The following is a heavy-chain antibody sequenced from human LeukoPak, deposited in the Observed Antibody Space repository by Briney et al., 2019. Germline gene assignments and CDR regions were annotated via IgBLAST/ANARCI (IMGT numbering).Heavy chain of an antibody. CDR2: ISSDSGTI. J-gene: IGHJ4*02. D-gene: IGHD1-26*01. Sequence: GALRLSCAASGFTFSGYSMNWVRQAPGKGLEWVSYISSDSGTIYYADSVKGRFTISRDNAKNSLYLQMNSLRGEDTAVYYCARLEGGSYFYSYFDYWGQGTLVTVSS. CDR3: ARLEGGSYFYSYFDY. V-gene: IGHV3-48*01. CDR1: GFTFSGYS.